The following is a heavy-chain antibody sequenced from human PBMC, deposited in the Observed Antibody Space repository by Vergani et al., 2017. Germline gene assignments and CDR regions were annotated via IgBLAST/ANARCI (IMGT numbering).Heavy chain of an antibody. CDR2: IYTSGST. CDR3: AMGIAAAGIDSFDY. V-gene: IGHV4-61*02. J-gene: IGHJ4*02. Sequence: QVQLQESGPGLVKPSQTLSLTCTVSGRSISSGSYYWSWIRQPAGKGLEWIGRIYTSGSTNYNPSLKSRVTISVDTSKNQFSLKLSSVTAADTAVYYCAMGIAAAGIDSFDYWGQGTLVTVSS. D-gene: IGHD6-13*01. CDR1: GRSISSGSYY.